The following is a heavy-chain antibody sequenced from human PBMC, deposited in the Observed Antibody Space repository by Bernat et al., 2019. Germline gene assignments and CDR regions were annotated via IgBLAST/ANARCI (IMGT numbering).Heavy chain of an antibody. D-gene: IGHD4-4*01. CDR3: ARGYSNYAPFDY. V-gene: IGHV3-74*01. J-gene: IGHJ4*02. CDR2: INTDGSST. CDR1: GFTFSSSW. Sequence: EVQLVESGGGLVQPGGSLRLSCAASGFTFSSSWMHWVRQAPGKGLVWVSRINTDGSSTTYADSVKGRFTISRDNAENTLYLQMNSLRAEDTAVYYCARGYSNYAPFDYWGQGTLVTVSS.